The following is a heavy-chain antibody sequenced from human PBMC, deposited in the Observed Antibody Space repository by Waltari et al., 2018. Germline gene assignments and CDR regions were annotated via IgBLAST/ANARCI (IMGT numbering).Heavy chain of an antibody. CDR1: GFNFNSYT. V-gene: IGHV3-30-3*01. D-gene: IGHD1-7*01. J-gene: IGHJ5*02. CDR3: ARPHYTNLNYFDP. Sequence: QVQLVESGGGVVQPGTSLRLSCVASGFNFNSYTMHWVRQAPGKGLGWVGVISYDGYNKYYGDSVRGRFTMSRDNSKNTLYLEMNSLRIDDTAVYYCARPHYTNLNYFDPWGQGTLVTVSS. CDR2: ISYDGYNK.